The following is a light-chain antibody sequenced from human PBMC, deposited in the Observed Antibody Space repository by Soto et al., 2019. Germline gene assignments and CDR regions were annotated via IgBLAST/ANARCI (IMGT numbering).Light chain of an antibody. CDR3: QQYNKWPPYT. CDR2: GAS. J-gene: IGKJ2*01. CDR1: QSVSSN. Sequence: EIVMTQSPATLSVSPGDRATLSCRASQSVSSNLAWYQKRPGQAPRLLIYGASSRATGIPARFSGSGSGTEFTLTISSLQSEDFAVYYCQQYNKWPPYTFGQGTKLEIK. V-gene: IGKV3-15*01.